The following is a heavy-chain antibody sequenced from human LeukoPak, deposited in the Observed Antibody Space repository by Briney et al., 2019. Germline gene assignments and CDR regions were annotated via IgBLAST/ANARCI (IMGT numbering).Heavy chain of an antibody. J-gene: IGHJ4*02. CDR2: FDPEDGET. CDR1: GYTLTELS. CDR3: ATDHSRGYSSSWDYDY. D-gene: IGHD6-13*01. V-gene: IGHV1-24*01. Sequence: GASVKVSCKVSGYTLTELSMHWVRRAPGKGLEWMGGFDPEDGETIYAQKFQGRVTMTEDTSTDTAYMELSSLRSEDTAVYYCATDHSRGYSSSWDYDYWGQGTLVTVSS.